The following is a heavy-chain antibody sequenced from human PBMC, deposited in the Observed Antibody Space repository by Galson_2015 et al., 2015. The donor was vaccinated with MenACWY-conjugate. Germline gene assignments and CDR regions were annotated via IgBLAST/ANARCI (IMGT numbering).Heavy chain of an antibody. V-gene: IGHV3-30*18. J-gene: IGHJ5*02. CDR1: GFAFSSNG. Sequence: SLRLSCATSGFAFSSNGIHWVRQAPGKGLEWVAMISHDGSEKYYGDSVKGRFTLSRDNSRNTLFLQMSSLRPEDTAVYYCAKDLFGSGWYNYFDPWGQGTLVTVSS. CDR3: AKDLFGSGWYNYFDP. D-gene: IGHD6-19*01. CDR2: ISHDGSEK.